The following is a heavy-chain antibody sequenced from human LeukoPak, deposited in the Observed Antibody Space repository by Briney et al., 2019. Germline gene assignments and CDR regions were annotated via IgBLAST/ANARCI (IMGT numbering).Heavy chain of an antibody. V-gene: IGHV4-4*07. D-gene: IGHD3-3*01. CDR2: IHTSGST. J-gene: IGHJ4*02. Sequence: TLSLTCTVSGVSISSYYWSWIRQPAGKGLEWIGLIHTSGSTNYNPSLKSRVTMSVDTSKNQFSLKLSSVTAADTAVYYCARVDPYYDFWSGYYDYWGQGTLVTVSS. CDR1: GVSISSYY. CDR3: ARVDPYYDFWSGYYDY.